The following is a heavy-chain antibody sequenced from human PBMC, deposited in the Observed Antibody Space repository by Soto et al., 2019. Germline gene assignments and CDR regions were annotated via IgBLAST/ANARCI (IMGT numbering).Heavy chain of an antibody. CDR2: TYYSGST. V-gene: IGHV4-30-4*01. CDR1: GGSISSGDYY. J-gene: IGHJ6*02. CDR3: ARTTSSTTQPTPRNYYYGMDV. Sequence: SETLSLTCTVSGGSISSGDYYWSWIRQPPGKGLEWIGYTYYSGSTYYNPSLKSRVTISVDTSKNQFSLKLSSVTAADTAVYYCARTTSSTTQPTPRNYYYGMDVWGQGTTVTVSS. D-gene: IGHD2-2*01.